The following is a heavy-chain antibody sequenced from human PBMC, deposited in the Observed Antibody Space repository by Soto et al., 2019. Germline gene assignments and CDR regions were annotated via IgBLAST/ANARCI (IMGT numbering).Heavy chain of an antibody. CDR2: ISGSSVYI. V-gene: IGHV3-21*01. CDR1: GLSFSSYS. J-gene: IGHJ4*02. D-gene: IGHD6-6*01. Sequence: GGSLRLSCAASGLSFSSYSMNWVRQAPGKGLEWVSSISGSSVYIYYADSVKGRFTMSRDNAKNSVYLQMNSLRAEDTAVYYCARDLQLAPGYWGQGTLVTVSS. CDR3: ARDLQLAPGY.